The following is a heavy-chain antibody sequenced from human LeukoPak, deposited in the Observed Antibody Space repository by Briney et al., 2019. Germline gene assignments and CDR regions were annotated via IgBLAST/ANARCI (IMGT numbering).Heavy chain of an antibody. CDR2: IRSGGGSS. CDR3: AKGPPFSSSWYFDY. Sequence: GGALRLSCAASGFTFSSHDMSWVRQAPGKGLEWVSAIRSGGGSSFYADSVKGRFTISRDNPKNTLYLQMNSLRAEDTAVYYCAKGPPFSSSWYFDYWAQGTLVTVSS. V-gene: IGHV3-23*01. D-gene: IGHD6-13*01. J-gene: IGHJ4*02. CDR1: GFTFSSHD.